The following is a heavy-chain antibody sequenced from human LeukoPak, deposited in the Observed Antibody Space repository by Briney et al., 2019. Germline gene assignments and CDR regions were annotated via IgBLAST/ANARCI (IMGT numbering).Heavy chain of an antibody. CDR1: GFTFSSYS. CDR2: ISSSSSYI. CDR3: ARDRGYSGYDALDY. D-gene: IGHD5-12*01. J-gene: IGHJ4*02. V-gene: IGHV3-21*01. Sequence: GGSLRLSCAASGFTFSSYSMNWVRQAPGKGLEWVSSISSSSSYIYYADSVKGRFTTSRDNAKNSLYLQMNSLRAEDTAVYYCARDRGYSGYDALDYWGQGTLVTVSS.